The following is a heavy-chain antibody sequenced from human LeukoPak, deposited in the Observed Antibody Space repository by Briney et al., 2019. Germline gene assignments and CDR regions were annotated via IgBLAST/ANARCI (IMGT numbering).Heavy chain of an antibody. Sequence: GGSLRLSCAASGFTVSNNYMSWVRQAPGKGLEWVSAITGSGDRTYYTDSVRGRFTVSRDNSKNTLYLQMNGLRAEDTAVYYCAKRGEDPVDLDYWGQGTLVTVSS. CDR1: GFTVSNNY. J-gene: IGHJ4*02. CDR3: AKRGEDPVDLDY. CDR2: ITGSGDRT. V-gene: IGHV3-23*01. D-gene: IGHD3-16*01.